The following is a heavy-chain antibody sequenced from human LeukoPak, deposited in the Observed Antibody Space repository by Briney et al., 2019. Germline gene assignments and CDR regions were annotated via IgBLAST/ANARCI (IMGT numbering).Heavy chain of an antibody. CDR1: GFTVSSNY. CDR2: IYADGRT. D-gene: IGHD3-10*01. Sequence: GVSLRLSCAASGFTVSSNYMSWVRQAPGKGLEWVSLIYADGRTYYADSVKGRFTISRDTSKNTLYLQMNSLRAEDTAMYYCARESGSGSYNLDYWGLGTLVTVSS. CDR3: ARESGSGSYNLDY. V-gene: IGHV3-53*01. J-gene: IGHJ4*02.